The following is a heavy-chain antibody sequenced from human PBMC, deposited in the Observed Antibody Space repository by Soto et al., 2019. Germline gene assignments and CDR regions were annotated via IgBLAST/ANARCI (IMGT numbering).Heavy chain of an antibody. CDR1: GGSISSGGYS. J-gene: IGHJ4*02. D-gene: IGHD4-17*01. Sequence: SETLSLTCTISGGSISSGGYSWSWIRQPPGKGLEWIGYIYHSGSTYYNPSLKSRVTISVDRSKNQFSLKLSSVTAADTAVYYCARSGANGGYFDYWGQGTLVTVSS. V-gene: IGHV4-30-2*01. CDR3: ARSGANGGYFDY. CDR2: IYHSGST.